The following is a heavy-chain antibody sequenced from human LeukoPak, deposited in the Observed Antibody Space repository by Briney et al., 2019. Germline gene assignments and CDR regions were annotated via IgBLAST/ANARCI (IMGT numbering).Heavy chain of an antibody. V-gene: IGHV3-43*01. J-gene: IGHJ6*02. CDR3: AKDYSSSWYTYYYGMDV. Sequence: GGSLRLSCAASGFTFDDYTMHWVRQAPGKGLEWVSLISWDGDSTYYADSVKGRFTISRDNSKNSLYLQMNSLRTEDTALYYCAKDYSSSWYTYYYGMDVWGQGTTVTVSS. CDR1: GFTFDDYT. D-gene: IGHD6-13*01. CDR2: ISWDGDST.